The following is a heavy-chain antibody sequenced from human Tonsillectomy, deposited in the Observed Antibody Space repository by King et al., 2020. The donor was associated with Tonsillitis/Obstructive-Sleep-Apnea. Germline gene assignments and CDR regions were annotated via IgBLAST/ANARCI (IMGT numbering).Heavy chain of an antibody. CDR1: GLSLSSSAVD. CDR2: IYWDDNN. V-gene: IGHV2-5*02. J-gene: IGHJ3*02. CDR3: AHRGAASYAFDI. Sequence: TLKESGPTLVKPTQTLTLTCTLSGLSLSSSAVDVGWIRQPPGKALEWLALIYWDDNNRYSPSLKSRLTITKDTSKNQVVLTMTNMDPVDTATYYCAHRGAASYAFDIWGQGTIVTVSS. D-gene: IGHD2-15*01.